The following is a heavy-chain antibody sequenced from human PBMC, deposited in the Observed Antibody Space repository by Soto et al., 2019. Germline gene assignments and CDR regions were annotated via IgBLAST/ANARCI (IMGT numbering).Heavy chain of an antibody. CDR2: INHSGST. CDR1: GGSFSNYY. V-gene: IGHV4-34*01. D-gene: IGHD7-27*01. Sequence: PSETLSLTCAVYGGSFSNYYWTWIRQPPGKGLEWIGEINHSGSTDYNPSLKSRVTISVDTSKNQFSLMLSSVTAADTAVFYCARGTKTLGIDYWGQGTLVTVSS. J-gene: IGHJ4*02. CDR3: ARGTKTLGIDY.